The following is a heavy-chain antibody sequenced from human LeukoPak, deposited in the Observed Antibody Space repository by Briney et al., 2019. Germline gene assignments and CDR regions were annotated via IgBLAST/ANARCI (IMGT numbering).Heavy chain of an antibody. CDR2: IYTSGST. V-gene: IGHV4-61*02. J-gene: IGHJ4*02. D-gene: IGHD2-2*01. CDR1: GYSISSGYY. CDR3: AREEYQLLFRTSYFDY. Sequence: PSETLSLTCTVSGYSISSGYYWGWIRQPAGKGLEWIGRIYTSGSTNYNPSLKSRVTISVDTSKNQFSLKLSSVTAADTAVYYCAREEYQLLFRTSYFDYWGQGTLVTVSS.